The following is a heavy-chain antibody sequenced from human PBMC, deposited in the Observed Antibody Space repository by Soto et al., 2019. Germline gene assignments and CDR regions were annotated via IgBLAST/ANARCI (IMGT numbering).Heavy chain of an antibody. D-gene: IGHD3-22*01. V-gene: IGHV1-2*04. Sequence: ASVKVSCKASGYTFTGYYMHWVRQAPGQGLEWMGWINPNSGGTNYAQKFQGWVTMTRDTSISTAYMELSRLRSDDTAVYYCARAQGDYYDSRRPIGPYDYWGQGTLVTVSS. CDR1: GYTFTGYY. J-gene: IGHJ4*02. CDR3: ARAQGDYYDSRRPIGPYDY. CDR2: INPNSGGT.